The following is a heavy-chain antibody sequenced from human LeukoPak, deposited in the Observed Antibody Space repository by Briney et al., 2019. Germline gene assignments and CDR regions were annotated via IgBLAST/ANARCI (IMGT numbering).Heavy chain of an antibody. CDR3: ARGSKRGFNY. J-gene: IGHJ4*02. D-gene: IGHD3-16*01. V-gene: IGHV4-39*07. Sequence: SETLSLTCTVSGGSISSSSYYWGWIRQPPGKGLGWIGSIYYSGSTYYNPSLKSRVTISVDTSKNQFSLKLSSVTAADTAVYYCARGSKRGFNYWGQGTLVTISS. CDR1: GGSISSSSYY. CDR2: IYYSGST.